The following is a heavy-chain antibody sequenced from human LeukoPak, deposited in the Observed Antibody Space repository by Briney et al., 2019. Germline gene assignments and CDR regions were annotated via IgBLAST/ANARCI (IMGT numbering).Heavy chain of an antibody. D-gene: IGHD3-16*01. CDR3: ARGTFATPFSWFDP. V-gene: IGHV1-69*06. J-gene: IGHJ5*02. CDR1: GYRFTAYA. CDR2: IIPIFGTA. Sequence: GASVKVACKASGYRFTAYATHWVRQAPGQGLEWMGGIIPIFGTANYAQKFQGRVTITADKSTSTAYMELSSLRSEDTAVYYCARGTFATPFSWFDPWGQGTLVTVSS.